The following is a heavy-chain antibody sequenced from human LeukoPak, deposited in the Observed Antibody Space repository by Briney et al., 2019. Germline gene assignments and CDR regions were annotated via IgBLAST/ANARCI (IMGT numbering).Heavy chain of an antibody. Sequence: PGGSLRLSCAASGFTFDDYAMHWVRQAPGKGLEWVSGISWNSGSIGYADSVKGRFTISRDNAKNSLYLQMNSLRAEDTAIYYCARGRYSSTTYYFDSWGQGTLVTVSS. D-gene: IGHD6-13*01. CDR3: ARGRYSSTTYYFDS. V-gene: IGHV3-9*01. CDR2: ISWNSGSI. CDR1: GFTFDDYA. J-gene: IGHJ4*02.